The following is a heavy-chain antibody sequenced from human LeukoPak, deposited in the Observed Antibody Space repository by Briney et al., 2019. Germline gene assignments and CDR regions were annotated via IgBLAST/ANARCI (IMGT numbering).Heavy chain of an antibody. V-gene: IGHV3-9*01. J-gene: IGHJ4*02. CDR1: GFTFDDYA. CDR2: ISWNSGSI. Sequence: GGSLRLSCAASGFTFDDYAMHWVRQAPGKGLEWVSGISWNSGSIGYADSVKGRFTISRDNAKNSLYLQMNSLRAEDTALYYCAKDMRPLVGGFDYWGQGTLVTVPS. D-gene: IGHD6-13*01. CDR3: AKDMRPLVGGFDY.